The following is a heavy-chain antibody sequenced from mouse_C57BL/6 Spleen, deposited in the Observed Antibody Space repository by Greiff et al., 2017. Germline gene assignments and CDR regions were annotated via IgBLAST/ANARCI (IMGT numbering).Heavy chain of an antibody. J-gene: IGHJ4*01. CDR2: ILPGSGST. V-gene: IGHV1-9*01. D-gene: IGHD1-1*01. CDR1: GYTFTGYW. CDR3: ASSITTVVAPYAMDY. Sequence: VQLQQSGAELMKPGASVKLSCKATGYTFTGYWIEWVKQRPGHGLEWIGEILPGSGSTNYNEKFKGKATFTADTSSNTAYMQLSSLTTEDTAIYYCASSITTVVAPYAMDYWGQGTSVTVSS.